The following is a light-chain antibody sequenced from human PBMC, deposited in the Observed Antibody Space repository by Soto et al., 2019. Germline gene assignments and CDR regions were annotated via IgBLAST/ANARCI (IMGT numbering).Light chain of an antibody. V-gene: IGKV3-11*01. CDR1: QNINSA. J-gene: IGKJ4*01. CDR3: LHRYNWPLT. Sequence: EIVLTQSPATLSLSPGDRATLSCRASQNINSALAWYQQKPGQAPRLLIYDASNRATGIPARFGGSGSGTDFSLTISSLEPEDFAVYYCLHRYNWPLTFGGGTKVEIK. CDR2: DAS.